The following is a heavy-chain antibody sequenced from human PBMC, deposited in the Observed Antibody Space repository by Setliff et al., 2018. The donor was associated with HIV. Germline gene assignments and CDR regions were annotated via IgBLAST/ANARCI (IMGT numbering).Heavy chain of an antibody. CDR2: ISGRDGRT. Sequence: PGGSLRLSCAAFGFTFSSYGMSWVRQAPGKGLEWVSTISGRDGRTYYADSVKGRFTISRDSSKNTLYLQMNSLRAEDTAVYYCAKVFVFGVDAFDIWGQGTMVTVSS. J-gene: IGHJ3*02. V-gene: IGHV3-23*01. CDR1: GFTFSSYG. CDR3: AKVFVFGVDAFDI. D-gene: IGHD3-10*02.